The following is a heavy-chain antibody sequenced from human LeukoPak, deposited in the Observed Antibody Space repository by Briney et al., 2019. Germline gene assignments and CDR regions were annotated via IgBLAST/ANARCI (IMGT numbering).Heavy chain of an antibody. J-gene: IGHJ4*02. CDR1: GFTFSIYW. CDR2: INSDGSST. D-gene: IGHD3-22*01. CDR3: AKGYYDSIDY. Sequence: GGSLRLSCAASGFTFSIYWMHWVRQAPGKGLVWVSRINSDGSSTNYADSVKGRFTISRDNAKNTLYLQMNSLRAEDTAVYYCAKGYYDSIDYWGQGTLVTVSS. V-gene: IGHV3-74*01.